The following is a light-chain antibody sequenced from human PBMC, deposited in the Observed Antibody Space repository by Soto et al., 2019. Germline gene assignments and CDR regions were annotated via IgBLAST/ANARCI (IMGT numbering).Light chain of an antibody. J-gene: IGLJ1*01. CDR2: EVT. V-gene: IGLV2-14*01. CDR1: SSDVGGYNY. CDR3: CSYTNTGTLYV. Sequence: SVLTQPASVSGSPGQSITISCTGTSSDVGGYNYVSWYQQHPVKAPKLLIYEVTNRPSGVSHRFSGSKSGNAASLTISGLQAEDEADYYCCSYTNTGTLYVFGTGTKVTVL.